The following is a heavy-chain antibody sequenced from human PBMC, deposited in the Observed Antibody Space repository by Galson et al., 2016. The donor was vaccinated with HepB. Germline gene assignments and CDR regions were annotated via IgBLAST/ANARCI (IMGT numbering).Heavy chain of an antibody. CDR3: ARAYYYYSSGYYRYYYYMDV. CDR2: ITISGST. Sequence: ATLSPPSAVFGESFSGYYWSWLRPPPGKGLACTAEITISGSTNYQPSLKSRVTISVDTSKNQFSLTLSSVTAADTAVYYCARAYYYYSSGYYRYYYYMDVWGLGTLVTVSS. D-gene: IGHD3-22*01. V-gene: IGHV4-34*01. CDR1: GESFSGYY. J-gene: IGHJ6*03.